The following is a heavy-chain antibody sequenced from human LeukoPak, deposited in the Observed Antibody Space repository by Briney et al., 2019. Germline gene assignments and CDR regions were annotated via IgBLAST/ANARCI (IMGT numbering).Heavy chain of an antibody. CDR1: GFTFSSYE. J-gene: IGHJ4*02. CDR3: ASKYSSSWDGDY. D-gene: IGHD6-13*01. Sequence: GGSLRLSCGASGFTFSSYEMTWVRQAPGKGLEWVSYISTSGSTIYYADSVKGRFTISRDNAKNSLYLQMNSLRAEDTAVYYCASKYSSSWDGDYWGQGTLVTVSS. V-gene: IGHV3-48*03. CDR2: ISTSGSTI.